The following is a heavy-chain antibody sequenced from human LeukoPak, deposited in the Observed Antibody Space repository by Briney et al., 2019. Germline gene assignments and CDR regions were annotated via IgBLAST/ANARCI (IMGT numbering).Heavy chain of an antibody. CDR2: ISSSGRYI. CDR1: GFTFSSYS. J-gene: IGHJ4*02. CDR3: ARGFVNSGYYFDY. V-gene: IGHV3-21*01. Sequence: GGSLRLSCAASGFTFSSYSMNWVRQAPGKGLEWVSAISSSGRYIYYADSVKGRFTISRDSAKNSLYLQMDSLRAEDTAVYYCARGFVNSGYYFDYWGQGTLVTVSS. D-gene: IGHD3-22*01.